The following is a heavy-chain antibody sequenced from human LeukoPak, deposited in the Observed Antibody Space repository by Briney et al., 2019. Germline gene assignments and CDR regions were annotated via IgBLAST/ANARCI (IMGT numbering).Heavy chain of an antibody. J-gene: IGHJ4*02. D-gene: IGHD3-22*01. CDR2: IYTSGST. V-gene: IGHV4-4*07. Sequence: SETLSLTCTVSGGSISSYYWSWIRQPAGKGLEWIGRIYTSGSTNYNPSLKSRVTMSVDTTKNQFSLKLSSVTAADTAVYYCARDSYIYDSSGFLVDYWGQGTLVTVAS. CDR3: ARDSYIYDSSGFLVDY. CDR1: GGSISSYY.